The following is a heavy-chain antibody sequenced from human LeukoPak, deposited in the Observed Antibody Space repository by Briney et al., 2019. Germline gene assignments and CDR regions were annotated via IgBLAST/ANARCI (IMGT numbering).Heavy chain of an antibody. V-gene: IGHV1-69*05. CDR1: GGTFSSYA. CDR2: IIPIFGTA. CDR3: ARSPRDYDYVWGSYRYTPSGAFDI. Sequence: GASVKVSCKASGGTFSSYAISWVRQAPGQGLEWMGGIIPIFGTANYAQKFQGRVTITTDESTSTAYMELSSLRSKDTAVYYCARSPRDYDYVWGSYRYTPSGAFDIWGQGTMVTVSS. J-gene: IGHJ3*02. D-gene: IGHD3-16*02.